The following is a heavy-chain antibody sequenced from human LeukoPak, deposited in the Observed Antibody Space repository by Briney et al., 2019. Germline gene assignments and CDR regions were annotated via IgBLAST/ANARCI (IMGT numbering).Heavy chain of an antibody. CDR1: GFTFSSYS. CDR3: ARDAGVLRGDYYYMDV. CDR2: ISSSSSYI. J-gene: IGHJ6*03. D-gene: IGHD3-10*01. Sequence: GGSVRLSCAASGFTFSSYSMHWVGQAPGKGREWVSSISSSSSYIYYADSVKGRFTISRDNAKNSLYLQMNSLRAEDTAVYYCARDAGVLRGDYYYMDVWGKGTTVTVSS. V-gene: IGHV3-21*01.